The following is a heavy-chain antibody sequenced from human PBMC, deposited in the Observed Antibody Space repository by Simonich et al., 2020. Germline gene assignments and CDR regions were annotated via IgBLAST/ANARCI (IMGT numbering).Heavy chain of an antibody. V-gene: IGHV3-74*01. J-gene: IGHJ2*01. CDR2: NNRDGSST. CDR3: AREAGDLWYFDL. D-gene: IGHD7-27*01. Sequence: EVQLVESGGGLVQPGGSLRLSCAASGFTFSSYWMHWVRQAPGKGLVWVTRNNRDGSSTSYADSVKGRFTIARDNAKNTLYLQMNSLRAEDTAVYYCAREAGDLWYFDLWGRGTLVTVSS. CDR1: GFTFSSYW.